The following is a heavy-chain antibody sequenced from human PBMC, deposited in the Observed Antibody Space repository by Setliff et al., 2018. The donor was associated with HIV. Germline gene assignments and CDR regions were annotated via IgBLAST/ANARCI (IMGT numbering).Heavy chain of an antibody. CDR1: GGSISSSSYY. D-gene: IGHD6-19*01. CDR3: ARLLAGGWYDHWGNWFDP. J-gene: IGHJ5*02. V-gene: IGHV4-39*01. CDR2: IYYSGST. Sequence: TLSLTCTVSGGSISSSSYYWGWIRQPPGKGLEWIGSIYYSGSTYYNPSLESRVTISVDTSKNQFSPKLSSVTAADTAVYYCARLLAGGWYDHWGNWFDPWGQGTLVTVSS.